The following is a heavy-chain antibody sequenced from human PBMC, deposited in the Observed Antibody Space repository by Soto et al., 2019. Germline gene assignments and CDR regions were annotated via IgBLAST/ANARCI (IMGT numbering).Heavy chain of an antibody. V-gene: IGHV4-39*01. J-gene: IGHJ2*01. CDR3: ARTYGSLYWYFDL. CDR2: IYYSGST. CDR1: GGSISSSSYY. Sequence: SETLSLTCTVSGGSISSSSYYWGWIRQPPGKGLEWIGRIYYSGSTYYNPSLKSRVTISVDTSKNQFSLKLSSVTAADTAVYYCARTYGSLYWYFDLWGRGTLVTVSS. D-gene: IGHD1-26*01.